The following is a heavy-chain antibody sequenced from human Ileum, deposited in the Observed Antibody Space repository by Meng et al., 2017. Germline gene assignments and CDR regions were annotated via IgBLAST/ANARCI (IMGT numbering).Heavy chain of an antibody. CDR2: VFDSGTT. CDR1: GGSFSGRSYY. V-gene: IGHV4-61*01. Sequence: VELQESGPGMVGPSGTLAVPCAVSGGSFSGRSYYWTWIRQPPGKGLEWIGYVFDSGTTKYNPSLSSRVTISSDTSKNRFSLELTSVTAADTAVYYCATDVYGDGLAYLDHWGQGSLVTVSS. D-gene: IGHD4-17*01. CDR3: ATDVYGDGLAYLDH. J-gene: IGHJ4*02.